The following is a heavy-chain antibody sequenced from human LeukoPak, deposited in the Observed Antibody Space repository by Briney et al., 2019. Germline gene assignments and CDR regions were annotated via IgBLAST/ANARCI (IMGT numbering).Heavy chain of an antibody. CDR2: IHPEGNEK. V-gene: IGHV3-7*04. CDR3: ARGDDFSGDH. J-gene: IGHJ4*02. CDR1: GFTFSNFW. D-gene: IGHD1-1*01. Sequence: GGSLRLSCAVSGFTFSNFWMSWVRQAPGRGLEWVANIHPEGNEKYHVESVKGRFTISRDNAKNLLFLQMNGLRAEDTAVYYCARGDDFSGDHWGQGTLVTVSS.